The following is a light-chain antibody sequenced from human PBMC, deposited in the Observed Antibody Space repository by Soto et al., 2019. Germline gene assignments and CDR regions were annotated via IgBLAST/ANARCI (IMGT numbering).Light chain of an antibody. Sequence: EIVLTQSPGTLSVAPEERATLSCRASQSVTSNYLAWYQQRPGQAPRLLIYGASSRATGVPDRFSGSGSGTDFTLTISRLEPEDFAVYYCQQYDSSPATFGGGTK. V-gene: IGKV3-20*01. CDR3: QQYDSSPAT. J-gene: IGKJ4*01. CDR2: GAS. CDR1: QSVTSNY.